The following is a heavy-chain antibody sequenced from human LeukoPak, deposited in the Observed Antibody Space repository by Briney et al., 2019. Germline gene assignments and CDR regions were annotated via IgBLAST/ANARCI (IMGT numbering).Heavy chain of an antibody. CDR1: GGSISTNSYY. CDR2: IFYSGNT. Sequence: PSETLSLTYIVSGGSISTNSYYWGWVRQPPGKGLEWIGSIFYSGNTYYNPSFRSRVSISVDTSKNQFSLKLFSVTAVDTAVYYCARVNIVTVPSANFDCWGQGTLVTVSS. J-gene: IGHJ4*02. CDR3: ARVNIVTVPSANFDC. D-gene: IGHD2/OR15-2a*01. V-gene: IGHV4-39*01.